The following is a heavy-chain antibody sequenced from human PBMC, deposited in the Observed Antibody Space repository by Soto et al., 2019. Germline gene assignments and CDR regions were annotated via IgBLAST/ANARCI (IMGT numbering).Heavy chain of an antibody. V-gene: IGHV3-48*02. CDR3: ARDLRMVYAIDFDY. J-gene: IGHJ4*02. CDR1: GFTFSSYS. Sequence: GGSLRLSCAASGFTFSSYSMNWVRQAPGRGLEWVSYISSSGSTIYYADSVKGRFTISRDNAKNSLYLQMNSLRDEDTAVYYCARDLRMVYAIDFDYWGQGTLVTVSS. D-gene: IGHD2-8*01. CDR2: ISSSGSTI.